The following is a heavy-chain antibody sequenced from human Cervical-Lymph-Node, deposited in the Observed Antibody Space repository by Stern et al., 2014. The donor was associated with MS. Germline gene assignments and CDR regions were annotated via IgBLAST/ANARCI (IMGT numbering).Heavy chain of an antibody. Sequence: QVPLVQSGAAVTKPGSSVKVSCKASGGTLSKFPRSWGRQAPGQGLEWMGGLFPVFGTPAYAQEFRGRVTITADVSTSTVYMELSSLRSDDTAVYYCALSSETSDRWYSLGYDLWGQGTLVTVSS. D-gene: IGHD6-13*01. J-gene: IGHJ5*02. CDR3: ALSSETSDRWYSLGYDL. CDR2: LFPVFGTP. V-gene: IGHV1-69*01. CDR1: GGTLSKFP.